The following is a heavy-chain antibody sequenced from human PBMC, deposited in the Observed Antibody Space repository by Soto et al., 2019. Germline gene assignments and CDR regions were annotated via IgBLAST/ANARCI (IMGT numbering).Heavy chain of an antibody. Sequence: QVQLVQSGAEVKKPGSSVKVSCKASGGTFSSYAISWVRQAPGQGLEWMGGIIPIIGTANYAQKFQGRVTITADESTSTAYMELSSLRSEDTAVYYCARGNRGGSGYPRLYYFDYWGQGTLVTVSS. J-gene: IGHJ4*02. V-gene: IGHV1-69*01. D-gene: IGHD3-10*01. CDR1: GGTFSSYA. CDR3: ARGNRGGSGYPRLYYFDY. CDR2: IIPIIGTA.